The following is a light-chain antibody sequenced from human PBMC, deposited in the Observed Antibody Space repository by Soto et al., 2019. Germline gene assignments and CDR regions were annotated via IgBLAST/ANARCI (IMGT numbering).Light chain of an antibody. CDR2: DAS. CDR3: QQYDNLPFT. J-gene: IGKJ4*01. Sequence: DIQMTQSPSSLSASVGDRVSSTCQASQDISNYLNWYQQKPGKAPKLLIYDASNLETGVPSRFSGSGSGTDFTFTISILQPEDIATYYCQQYDNLPFTFGGGTKVEIK. CDR1: QDISNY. V-gene: IGKV1-33*01.